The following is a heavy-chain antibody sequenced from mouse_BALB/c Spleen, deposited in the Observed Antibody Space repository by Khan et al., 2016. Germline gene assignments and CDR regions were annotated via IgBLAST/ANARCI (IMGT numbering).Heavy chain of an antibody. J-gene: IGHJ3*01. Sequence: EVQLQESGPSLVKPSQTLSLTCSVTGDSITSGYWNWIRKFPGNKLEYMGYISYSGSTYYNPSLKSRISITRDTSKNQYYLQLNSVTTEDTATYXCARLYYDYDVFAYWGQGTLVTVSA. CDR2: ISYSGST. D-gene: IGHD2-4*01. CDR3: ARLYYDYDVFAY. V-gene: IGHV3-8*02. CDR1: GDSITSGY.